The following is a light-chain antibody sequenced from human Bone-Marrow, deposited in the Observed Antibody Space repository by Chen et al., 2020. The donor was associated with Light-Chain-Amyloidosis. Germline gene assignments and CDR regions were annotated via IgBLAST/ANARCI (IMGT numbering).Light chain of an antibody. Sequence: DIQMTQSPSSLSVSVGDRVTITCQASQSISTYLNWYQQKPGKAPKLLIYAASSLQSGVSSRFSGSGSGTESTLTISSLQPEDFATYYGQQSYSTPYTFGQGTKLEIK. CDR2: AAS. V-gene: IGKV1-39*01. J-gene: IGKJ2*01. CDR3: QQSYSTPYT. CDR1: QSISTY.